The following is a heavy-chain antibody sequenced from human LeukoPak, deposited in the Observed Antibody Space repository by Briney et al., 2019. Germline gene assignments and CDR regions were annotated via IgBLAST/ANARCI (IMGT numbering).Heavy chain of an antibody. Sequence: GGSLRLSCAASGFTFSSYAMSWVRQAPGKGLEWVSVISGSGGSTYYAGSVKGRFTISRDKSKNTLYLQMNSLRAGDTAVYYCAKGDSSVWPFYFDYWGQGTLVTVSS. J-gene: IGHJ4*02. D-gene: IGHD6-19*01. CDR3: AKGDSSVWPFYFDY. CDR2: ISGSGGST. V-gene: IGHV3-23*01. CDR1: GFTFSSYA.